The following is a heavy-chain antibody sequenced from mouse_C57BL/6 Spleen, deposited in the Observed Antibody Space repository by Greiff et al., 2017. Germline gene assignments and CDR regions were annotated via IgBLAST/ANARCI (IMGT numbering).Heavy chain of an antibody. V-gene: IGHV1-61*01. CDR1: GYTFTSYW. CDR2: IYPSDSET. D-gene: IGHD1-1*01. Sequence: VQLQQPGAELVRPGSSVKLSCKASGYTFTSYWMDWVKQRPGQGLEWIGNIYPSDSETHYNQKFKDKATLTVDKSSSTAYMQLSSLTSEDSAVYYCARSGLYYGSSYPYYFDDWGQGTTLTVAS. J-gene: IGHJ2*01. CDR3: ARSGLYYGSSYPYYFDD.